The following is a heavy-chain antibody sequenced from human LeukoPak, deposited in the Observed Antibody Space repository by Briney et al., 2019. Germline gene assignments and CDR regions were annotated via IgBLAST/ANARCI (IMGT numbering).Heavy chain of an antibody. J-gene: IGHJ4*02. D-gene: IGHD2-2*01. Sequence: PGGSLRLSCAASGFTLSSYWMHWVRQAPGKGLVWVSRFNSDGSSIRYADSVKGRFTISRDNAKNTLYLQMNSLRAEDTAVYYCARELVVRAGDYFDYWGQGTLVTVSS. CDR2: FNSDGSSI. CDR1: GFTLSSYW. V-gene: IGHV3-74*01. CDR3: ARELVVRAGDYFDY.